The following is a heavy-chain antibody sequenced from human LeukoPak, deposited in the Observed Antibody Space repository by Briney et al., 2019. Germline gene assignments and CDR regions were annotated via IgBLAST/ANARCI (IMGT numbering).Heavy chain of an antibody. V-gene: IGHV1-18*01. J-gene: IGHJ6*02. CDR1: GYSFTSYG. CDR2: ISAHNGNT. Sequence: ASVKVSCKASGYSFTSYGISWVRQAPGQGLEWIGWISAHNGNTHYAQKVQGRVTMTTDTSTSTGYMELRSLRSDDTAVYYCATVDTAMAAYYYYYGMDVWGQGTTVTVSS. CDR3: ATVDTAMAAYYYYYGMDV. D-gene: IGHD5-18*01.